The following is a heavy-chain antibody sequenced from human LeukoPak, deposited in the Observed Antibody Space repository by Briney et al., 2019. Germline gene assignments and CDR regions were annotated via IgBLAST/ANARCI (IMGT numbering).Heavy chain of an antibody. CDR2: IKQDGSEK. J-gene: IGHJ4*02. V-gene: IGHV3-7*01. CDR1: GLTFSTYW. CDR3: ARDRYGDYAFDY. D-gene: IGHD4-17*01. Sequence: GGALRLSCAASGLTFSTYWMSWVRQAPGKGLEWVANIKQDGSEKYFVDSVKGRFTISRDNAKKSLYLQMNSLRAEDTAVYYCARDRYGDYAFDYWGQGTLVTVSS.